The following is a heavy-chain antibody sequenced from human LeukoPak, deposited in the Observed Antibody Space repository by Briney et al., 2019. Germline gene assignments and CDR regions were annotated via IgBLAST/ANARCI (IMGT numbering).Heavy chain of an antibody. CDR2: INHSGST. J-gene: IGHJ4*02. Sequence: PSETLSLTCAVYGGSFSGYYWSWIRQPPGKGLEWIGEINHSGSTNYNPSPKSRVTISVDTSKNQFSLKLSSVTAADTAVYYCARDVHCSGGSCYFFDYWGQGTLVTVSS. CDR3: ARDVHCSGGSCYFFDY. V-gene: IGHV4-34*01. CDR1: GGSFSGYY. D-gene: IGHD2-15*01.